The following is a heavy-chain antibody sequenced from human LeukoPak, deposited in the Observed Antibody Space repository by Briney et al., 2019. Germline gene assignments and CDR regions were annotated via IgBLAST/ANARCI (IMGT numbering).Heavy chain of an antibody. D-gene: IGHD6-13*01. CDR2: ISSSSSYI. CDR3: ARDGFVGAADY. V-gene: IGHV3-21*01. Sequence: GGSLRLSCAASGFTFSSYNTNWVRQAPGKGLEWVSSISSSSSYIYYADSVKGRFTISRDNAKNSLFLQMNSLRVEDTAVFYCARDGFVGAADYWGQGTLVTVSS. J-gene: IGHJ4*02. CDR1: GFTFSSYN.